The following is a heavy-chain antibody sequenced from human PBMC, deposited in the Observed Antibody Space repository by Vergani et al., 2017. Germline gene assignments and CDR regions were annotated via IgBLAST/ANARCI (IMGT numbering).Heavy chain of an antibody. Sequence: QVQLVQSGAEVKKPGSSVKVSCKASGGTFSSYTISWVRQAPGQGLEWMGRIIPILGIANYAQKFQGRVTITAAKSTSTAYMELSSLRSEDTAVYYCASQRVQLERRLPSRYYYGMDVWGQGTTVTVSS. V-gene: IGHV1-69*02. CDR2: IIPILGIA. D-gene: IGHD1-1*01. CDR3: ASQRVQLERRLPSRYYYGMDV. J-gene: IGHJ6*02. CDR1: GGTFSSYT.